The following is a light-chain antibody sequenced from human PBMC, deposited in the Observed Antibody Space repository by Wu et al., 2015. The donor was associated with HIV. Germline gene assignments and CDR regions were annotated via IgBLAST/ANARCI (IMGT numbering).Light chain of an antibody. J-gene: IGKJ1*01. CDR2: GAS. Sequence: EVVLTQSPATLSLSPGERATLSCRASQSVSSSYLAWYQQKPGQAPRLLIHGASSRATDIPDRFSGSGSGTDFTLTISRPEPEDFAVYYCQQYGSSPWTFGQGTKVEIK. V-gene: IGKV3-20*01. CDR3: QQYGSSPWT. CDR1: QSVSSSY.